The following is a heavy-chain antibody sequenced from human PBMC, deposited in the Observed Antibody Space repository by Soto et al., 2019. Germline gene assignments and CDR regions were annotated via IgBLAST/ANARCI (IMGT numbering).Heavy chain of an antibody. CDR1: GFTFDDYA. CDR2: ISWNSGSI. Sequence: EVQLVESGGGLVQPGGSLRLSCAASGFTFDDYAMHWVRQAPGKGLEWVSGISWNSGSIGYADSVKGRFTISRDNAKKSLYLQMNSLRAEDTAVYCCARSLEWRYSGFQAFDYWGQGNLVTVSS. CDR3: ARSLEWRYSGFQAFDY. V-gene: IGHV3-9*01. D-gene: IGHD3-3*01. J-gene: IGHJ4*02.